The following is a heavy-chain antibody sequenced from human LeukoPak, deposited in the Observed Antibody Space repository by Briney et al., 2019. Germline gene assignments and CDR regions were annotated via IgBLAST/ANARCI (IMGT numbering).Heavy chain of an antibody. D-gene: IGHD2-15*01. J-gene: IGHJ5*02. CDR1: GFTFSGSA. Sequence: PGGSLRLSCAASGFTFSGSAMHWVRQASGKGLEWVGRIRSKANSYATAYAASVKGRFTISRDDSKNTAYLQMNSLKTEDTAVYYCARRLVVVADWFDPWGQGTLVTVSS. CDR2: IRSKANSYAT. V-gene: IGHV3-73*01. CDR3: ARRLVVVADWFDP.